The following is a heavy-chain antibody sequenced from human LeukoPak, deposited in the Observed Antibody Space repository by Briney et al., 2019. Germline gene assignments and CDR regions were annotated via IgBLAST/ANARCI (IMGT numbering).Heavy chain of an antibody. V-gene: IGHV3-30*18. CDR3: VKELRQWLGAIDY. Sequence: QPGRSLRLSCAASGFTFSSYGMHWVRQAPGKGLEWVAVISYDGSNKYYADSVKGRFTISRDNAKNSLYLQMNSLRAEDTALYYCVKELRQWLGAIDYWGQGTRVTVSS. J-gene: IGHJ4*02. D-gene: IGHD6-19*01. CDR1: GFTFSSYG. CDR2: ISYDGSNK.